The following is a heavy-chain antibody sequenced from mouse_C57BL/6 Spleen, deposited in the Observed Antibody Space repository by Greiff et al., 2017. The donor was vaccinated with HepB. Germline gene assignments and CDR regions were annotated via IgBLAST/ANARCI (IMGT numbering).Heavy chain of an antibody. J-gene: IGHJ2*01. CDR2: IRNEANGYTT. V-gene: IGHV7-3*01. D-gene: IGHD4-1*01. CDR1: GFTFTDYY. Sequence: EVKLVESGGGLVQPGGSLSLSCAASGFTFTDYYMSWVRQPPGKALEWLGFIRNEANGYTTEYSASVKGRFTISRDNSQSILYLQMNALRAEDSAAYYCARYINLGFDYWGQGTTLTVSS. CDR3: ARYINLGFDY.